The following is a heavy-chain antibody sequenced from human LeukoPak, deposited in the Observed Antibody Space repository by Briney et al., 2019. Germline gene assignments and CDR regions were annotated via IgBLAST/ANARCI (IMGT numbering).Heavy chain of an antibody. J-gene: IGHJ4*02. CDR1: GYSFTSYW. CDR3: ARYYYDSSGYLIDH. CDR2: IYPSDSDT. V-gene: IGHV5-51*01. Sequence: GESLKISWKGSGYSFTSYWIGWVRQMPGKGLEWMGIIYPSDSDTRYSPSFPGQVTISADKSITTASLQWSSLKASDTAMYYCARYYYDSSGYLIDHWGQGSPVTVSS. D-gene: IGHD3-22*01.